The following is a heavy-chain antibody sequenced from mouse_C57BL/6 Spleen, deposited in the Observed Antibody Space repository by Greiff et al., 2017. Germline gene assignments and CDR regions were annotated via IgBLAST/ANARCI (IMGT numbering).Heavy chain of an antibody. CDR3: ARSLGRDGYFDV. J-gene: IGHJ1*03. V-gene: IGHV1-4*01. CDR1: GYTFTSYT. CDR2: INPSSGYT. Sequence: QVQLQQSGAELARPGASVKMSCKASGYTFTSYTMHWVKQRPGQGLEWIGYINPSSGYTKYNQKFKDKATLTADKSSSTAYMQLSSLTSEDSAVYYGARSLGRDGYFDVWGTGTTVTVSS. D-gene: IGHD3-3*01.